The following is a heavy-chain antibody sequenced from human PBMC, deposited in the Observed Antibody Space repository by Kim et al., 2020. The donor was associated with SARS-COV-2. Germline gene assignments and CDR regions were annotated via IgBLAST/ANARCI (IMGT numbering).Heavy chain of an antibody. CDR2: IYPGGSDI. CDR3: ARLYGDFDR. J-gene: IGHJ4*02. D-gene: IGHD2-21*02. CDR1: GYSFTSYW. V-gene: IGHV5-51*01. Sequence: GESLKISCKGSGYSFTSYWISWVRQMPGKGLEWMGIIYPGGSDIRYSPSFQGQVTMSVDKSISTAYLQWSSLKALDTAIYYCARLYGDFDRWGQGTLVTVSS.